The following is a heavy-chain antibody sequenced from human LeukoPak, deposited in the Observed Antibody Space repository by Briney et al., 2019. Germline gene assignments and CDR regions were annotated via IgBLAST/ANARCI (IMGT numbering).Heavy chain of an antibody. J-gene: IGHJ5*02. Sequence: GGSLRLSCTASGFAFSSYAMAWVRQAPGKGLEWLSYISSSSKINYADSVKGRFTISRDNAKNSLYLQMISLSDEDTAVYYCARSANPGVHDFDPWGQGTLVTVSS. CDR1: GFAFSSYA. CDR2: ISSSSKI. D-gene: IGHD6-6*01. CDR3: ARSANPGVHDFDP. V-gene: IGHV3-48*02.